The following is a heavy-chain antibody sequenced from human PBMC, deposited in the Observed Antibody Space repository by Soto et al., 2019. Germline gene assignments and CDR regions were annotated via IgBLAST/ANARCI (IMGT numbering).Heavy chain of an antibody. CDR2: INHTGGT. CDR1: GGSVNGYS. J-gene: IGHJ5*01. D-gene: IGHD3-3*01. CDR3: ATRITVFRLLIRSFDS. Sequence: PSETLSLTCAVYGGSVNGYSWNWVRQPPGKGLEWIGEINHTGGTHYNPSLTSRVTMSVYTAKTQFSLKLRSVTAADAAIYYCATRITVFRLLIRSFDSWGQGTLVTVS. V-gene: IGHV4-34*01.